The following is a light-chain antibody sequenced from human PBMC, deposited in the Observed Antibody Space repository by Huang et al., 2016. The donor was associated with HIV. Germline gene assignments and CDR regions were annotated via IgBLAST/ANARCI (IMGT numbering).Light chain of an antibody. CDR1: QTVSNY. CDR3: QQRYNWPT. Sequence: EIVLTQSPATLSLSAGESATLSCRASQTVSNYLAWYQHKPGQAPRLLIYDASNRARGIPVRFSGRGSGTDFTLTIDGLESEDVAVYYCQQRYNWPTFGGGTKVEIK. V-gene: IGKV3-11*01. J-gene: IGKJ4*01. CDR2: DAS.